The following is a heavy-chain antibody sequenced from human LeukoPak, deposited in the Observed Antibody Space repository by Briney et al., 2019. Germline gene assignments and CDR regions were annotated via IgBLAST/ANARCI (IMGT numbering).Heavy chain of an antibody. CDR3: ARDGNYYGSGSYLNFDY. D-gene: IGHD3-10*01. Sequence: GGSLRLSCAASGFTFSSYSMNWVRQAPGKGLEWVSSISSSSSYIYYADSVKGRFTISRDNAKNSLYLQMNSLRAEDTAVYYCARDGNYYGSGSYLNFDYWGQGTLVTVSS. CDR2: ISSSSSYI. J-gene: IGHJ4*02. CDR1: GFTFSSYS. V-gene: IGHV3-21*01.